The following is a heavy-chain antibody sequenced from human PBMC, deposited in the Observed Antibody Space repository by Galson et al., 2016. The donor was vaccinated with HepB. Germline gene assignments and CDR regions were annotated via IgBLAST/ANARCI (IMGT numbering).Heavy chain of an antibody. CDR2: IYYSGIS. V-gene: IGHV4-30-4*01. J-gene: IGHJ5*02. Sequence: TLSLTCTVSAGSISSGDYYRSWIRQPPGKGLEWVGYIYYSGISYYMASLKSRATMSVDTSNNQFSLKLTSVTAADTAVYYCARFYFGDYGRFDPWGQGILVTVSS. CDR1: AGSISSGDYY. D-gene: IGHD4-17*01. CDR3: ARFYFGDYGRFDP.